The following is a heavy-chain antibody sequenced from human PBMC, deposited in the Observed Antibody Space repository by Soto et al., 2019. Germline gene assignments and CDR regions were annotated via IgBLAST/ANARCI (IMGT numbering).Heavy chain of an antibody. CDR3: ARQPPSGWGTVTTFDY. Sequence: SETLSLTCTVSGGSISSYYWSWIRQPPGKGLEWIGYIYYSGSTNYNPSLKSRVTISVDTSKNQFSLKLSSVTAADTAVYYCARQPPSGWGTVTTFDYWGQGTLVTVSS. J-gene: IGHJ4*02. V-gene: IGHV4-59*08. CDR2: IYYSGST. CDR1: GGSISSYY. D-gene: IGHD4-17*01.